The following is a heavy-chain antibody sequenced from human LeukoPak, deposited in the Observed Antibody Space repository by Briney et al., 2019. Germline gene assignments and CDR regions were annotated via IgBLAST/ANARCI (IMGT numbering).Heavy chain of an antibody. CDR2: INHSGST. D-gene: IGHD2-2*01. Sequence: SETLSLTCAVYGGSFRGYYWSWLRQPPGKGLEWIGEINHSGSTNYNPSLKSRVTISLDTSMKKFSLKLNSVTAAGTAVYYCASTERCSTTCPLDYWGQGTLVTVSS. CDR3: ASTERCSTTCPLDY. CDR1: GGSFRGYY. J-gene: IGHJ4*02. V-gene: IGHV4-34*01.